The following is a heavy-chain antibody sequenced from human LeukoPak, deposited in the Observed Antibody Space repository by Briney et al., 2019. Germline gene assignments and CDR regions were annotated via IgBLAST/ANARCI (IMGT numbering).Heavy chain of an antibody. Sequence: PGGSLRLSCAASGFTVSDYSMAWVRQAPGKGLEWVSYISSSGSTIYYADSVKGRFTISRDNAKNSLYLQMNSLRAEDTAVYYCAELGITMIGGVWGKGTTVTISS. CDR3: AELGITMIGGV. J-gene: IGHJ6*04. V-gene: IGHV3-11*04. CDR2: ISSSGSTI. D-gene: IGHD3-10*02. CDR1: GFTVSDYS.